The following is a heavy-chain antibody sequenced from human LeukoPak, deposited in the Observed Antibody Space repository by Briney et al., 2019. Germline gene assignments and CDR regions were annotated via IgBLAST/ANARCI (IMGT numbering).Heavy chain of an antibody. J-gene: IGHJ5*02. D-gene: IGHD2-2*01. CDR3: ARLPVPADNWFDP. CDR1: GYTFTDYY. V-gene: IGHV1-2*02. CDR2: INPNSGGT. Sequence: ASVKVSCKASGYTFTDYYMHWVRQAPGQGLEWMGWINPNSGGTNYAQKFQGRVTMTRDTSISTAYMELSRLRSDDTAVYYCARLPVPADNWFDPWGQGTLVTVSS.